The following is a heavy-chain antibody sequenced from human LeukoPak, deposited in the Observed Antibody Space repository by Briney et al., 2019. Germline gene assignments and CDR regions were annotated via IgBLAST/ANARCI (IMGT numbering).Heavy chain of an antibody. CDR2: INHSGST. CDR1: GGSFSGYY. CDR3: ARGGCSGGSCYRGFDY. D-gene: IGHD2-15*01. J-gene: IGHJ4*02. V-gene: IGHV4-34*01. Sequence: SETLSLTCAVYGGSFSGYYWSWIRQPPGKGLEWIGEINHSGSTNHNPSLKCRVTISVDTSKNQFSLKLSSVTAADTAVYYCARGGCSGGSCYRGFDYWGQGTLVTVSS.